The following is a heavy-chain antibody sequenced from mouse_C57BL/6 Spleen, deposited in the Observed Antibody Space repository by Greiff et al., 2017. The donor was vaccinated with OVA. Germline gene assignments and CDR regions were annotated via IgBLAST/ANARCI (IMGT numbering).Heavy chain of an antibody. CDR3: ARTGANWDRGYYFDY. J-gene: IGHJ2*01. Sequence: EVQLQQSGPELVKPGASVKISCKASGYTFTDYYMNWVKQSHGKSLEWIGDINPNNGGTSYNQKFKGKATLTVDKSSSTAYMELRSLTSEDSAVYYCARTGANWDRGYYFDYWGQGTTLTVSS. V-gene: IGHV1-26*01. D-gene: IGHD4-1*01. CDR1: GYTFTDYY. CDR2: INPNNGGT.